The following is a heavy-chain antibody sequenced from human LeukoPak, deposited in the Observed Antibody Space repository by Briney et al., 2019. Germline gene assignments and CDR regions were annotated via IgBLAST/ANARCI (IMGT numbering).Heavy chain of an antibody. CDR2: IHSDGRT. CDR1: GGSINGSRT. V-gene: IGHV4-39*07. D-gene: IGHD6-25*01. J-gene: IGHJ4*02. Sequence: SETLSLTCRVSGGSINGSRTWGWVRQAPGKGLEWIGNIHSDGRTAPNPSLRSRVTLSLDTSTNQFSLKMNSVTAADTALYYCARVLTAAGLDFWGQGSLVSVSS. CDR3: ARVLTAAGLDF.